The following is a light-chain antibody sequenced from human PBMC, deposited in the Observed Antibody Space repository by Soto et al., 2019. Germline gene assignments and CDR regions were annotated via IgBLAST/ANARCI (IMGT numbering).Light chain of an antibody. CDR2: AAS. Sequence: IQMTQSPSSLSASVGDRVTITCRASQGIRNDLDWFQQKPGKAPKLLIYAASNLQSGVPARFRGSGSGTDFTLTISSLQPEDFATYYCLQKYFYPFTFGPGTKVDIK. J-gene: IGKJ3*01. CDR3: LQKYFYPFT. V-gene: IGKV1-6*01. CDR1: QGIRND.